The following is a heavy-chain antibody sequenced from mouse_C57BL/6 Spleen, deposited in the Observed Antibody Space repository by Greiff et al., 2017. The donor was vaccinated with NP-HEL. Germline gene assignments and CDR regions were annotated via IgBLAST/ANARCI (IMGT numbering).Heavy chain of an antibody. Sequence: ESGPGLVKPSQSLSLTCSVTGYSITSGYYWNWIRQFPGNKLEWMGYISYDGSNNYNPSLKNRISITRDTSKNQFFLKLNSVTTEDTATYYCARDRDIYPFAYWGQGTLVTVSA. CDR3: ARDRDIYPFAY. V-gene: IGHV3-6*01. CDR1: GYSITSGYY. CDR2: ISYDGSN. J-gene: IGHJ3*01. D-gene: IGHD3-3*01.